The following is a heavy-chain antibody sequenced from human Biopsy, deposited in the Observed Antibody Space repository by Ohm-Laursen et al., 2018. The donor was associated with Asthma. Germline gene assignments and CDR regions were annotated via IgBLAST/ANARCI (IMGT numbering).Heavy chain of an antibody. Sequence: TLSLTCSVSGYSISNGGYYWTWVRQRPGKGLEWIGNIYHRGNTKYNPSLKSRLSFSVDTSKNQFSLKLSSVTAADTAIYFCARDYYDFWNRSVYTYFGMGVGGRGTTVVVSS. CDR2: IYHRGNT. V-gene: IGHV4-31*03. D-gene: IGHD3-3*01. J-gene: IGHJ6*02. CDR1: GYSISNGGYY. CDR3: ARDYYDFWNRSVYTYFGMGV.